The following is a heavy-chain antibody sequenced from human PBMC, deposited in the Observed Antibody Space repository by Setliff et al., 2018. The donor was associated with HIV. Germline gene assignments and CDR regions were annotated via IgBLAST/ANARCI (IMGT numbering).Heavy chain of an antibody. Sequence: GGSLRLSCAASGFTFSSYEMNWVRQAPGKGLEWVANINQDGATKYYVDSVRGRFTISRVNAKNSVFLQMNSLRGEDTAISYCAGSMGYFVKADWGQGILVTVSS. V-gene: IGHV3-7*01. CDR1: GFTFSSYE. D-gene: IGHD6-13*01. CDR2: INQDGATK. J-gene: IGHJ4*02. CDR3: AGSMGYFVKAD.